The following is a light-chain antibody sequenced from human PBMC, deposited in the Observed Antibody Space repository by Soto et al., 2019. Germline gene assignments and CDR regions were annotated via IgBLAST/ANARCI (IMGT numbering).Light chain of an antibody. Sequence: EIVMTQSPATLSVSPGERATLSCRASQSISSNLAWYQQKPGQAPRLLMFRTSSSATGFPARFSGSGSGTDFTLTISRLEPEDFAVYYCQQYAATPRTFGPGTKVDIK. J-gene: IGKJ3*01. CDR3: QQYAATPRT. CDR2: RTS. CDR1: QSISSN. V-gene: IGKV3-15*01.